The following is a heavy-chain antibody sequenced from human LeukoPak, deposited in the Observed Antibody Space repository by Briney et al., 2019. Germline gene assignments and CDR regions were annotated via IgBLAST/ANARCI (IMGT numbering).Heavy chain of an antibody. Sequence: GGSLRLSCAASGFAFSSYAMNWVRQAPGKGLEWVSVISGSGVDTYYADSVKGRFTISRDNSKNTLYLQVNSLRAEDMAGYYCAKDAPPESIAAAWGYYYYYYMDVWGKGTTVTVSS. J-gene: IGHJ6*03. D-gene: IGHD6-13*01. V-gene: IGHV3-23*01. CDR2: ISGSGVDT. CDR1: GFAFSSYA. CDR3: AKDAPPESIAAAWGYYYYYYMDV.